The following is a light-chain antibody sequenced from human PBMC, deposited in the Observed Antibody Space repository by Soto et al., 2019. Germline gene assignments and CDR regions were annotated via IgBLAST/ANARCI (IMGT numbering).Light chain of an antibody. V-gene: IGKV3-11*01. J-gene: IGKJ4*01. CDR3: QQRSNWPPS. Sequence: EIVITQSPATLSVSPGEGATLSCRASQSVSSYLAWYQQKPGQAPRLLIYDASNRATGIPARFSGSGSGTDFTLTISSLESEDFAVYYCQQRSNWPPSFGGGTKVEIK. CDR2: DAS. CDR1: QSVSSY.